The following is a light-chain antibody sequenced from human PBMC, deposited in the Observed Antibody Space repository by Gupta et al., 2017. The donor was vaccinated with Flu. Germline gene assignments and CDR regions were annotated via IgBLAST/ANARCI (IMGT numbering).Light chain of an antibody. CDR1: KLGNYF. CDR2: QDT. CDR3: QTWDSNTGL. V-gene: IGLV3-1*01. J-gene: IGLJ2*01. Sequence: TCSGDKLGNYFVSWFQQKPGQSPLLVIYQDTKRPSGIPERFSGSNSVNTATLTISGTQAMDEADFYCQTWDSNTGLFGGGTKLNVL.